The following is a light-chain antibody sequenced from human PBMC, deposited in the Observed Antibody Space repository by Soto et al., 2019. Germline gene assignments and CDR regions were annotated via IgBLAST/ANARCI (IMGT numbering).Light chain of an antibody. CDR2: EVS. CDR1: SRDVGSYDL. V-gene: IGLV2-23*02. CDR3: CSFAGSSTYV. Sequence: SALTQPASVSGSPGQSITISCTGTSRDVGSYDLVSWYQHHPGKAPKLMIYEVSKRPSGVSNRFSGSKSDNTASLTISGLQAEDEADYYCCSFAGSSTYVFGTGTQLTVL. J-gene: IGLJ1*01.